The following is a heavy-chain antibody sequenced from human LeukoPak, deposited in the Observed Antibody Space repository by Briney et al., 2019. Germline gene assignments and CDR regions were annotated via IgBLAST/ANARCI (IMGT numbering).Heavy chain of an antibody. J-gene: IGHJ6*03. CDR1: GFTFSSYS. V-gene: IGHV3-21*01. CDR2: ISSSSSYI. CDR3: ARMSRRITIFGVASRLSYYMDV. D-gene: IGHD3-3*01. Sequence: PGGSLRLSCAASGFTFSSYSMNWVRQAPGKGLEWVSSISSSSSYIYYADSVKGRFTISRDNAKNSLYLQMNSLRAEDTAVYYCARMSRRITIFGVASRLSYYMDVWGKGTTATVSS.